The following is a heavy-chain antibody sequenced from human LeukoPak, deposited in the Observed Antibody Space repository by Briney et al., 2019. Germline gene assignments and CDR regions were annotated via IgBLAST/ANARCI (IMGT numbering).Heavy chain of an antibody. J-gene: IGHJ4*02. V-gene: IGHV3-74*01. D-gene: IGHD4-17*01. CDR1: GFTFSSYW. Sequence: GGSLRLSCAASGFTFSSYWMHWVRQAPGKGLMWVSRINIGVSDTLYADSVKGRFTISRDNAKNTLYLQMNSLRAEDTAVYYCARGMATVTSPFDSWGQGTLVTVSS. CDR3: ARGMATVTSPFDS. CDR2: INIGVSDT.